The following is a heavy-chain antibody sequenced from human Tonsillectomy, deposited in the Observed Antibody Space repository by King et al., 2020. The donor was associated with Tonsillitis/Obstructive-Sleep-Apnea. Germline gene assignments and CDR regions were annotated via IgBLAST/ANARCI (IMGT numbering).Heavy chain of an antibody. CDR2: ISAYNGNT. CDR1: GYTFTSYG. V-gene: IGHV1-18*01. D-gene: IGHD3-9*01. J-gene: IGHJ5*01. CDR3: ARDLYDILTGYATNWLDS. Sequence: QLVQSGAEVKKPGASVKVSCKASGYTFTSYGLSWVRQAPGQGLEWIGWISAYNGNTNYAQKLQGRVTMTTDTSTSTAYMELRSLRSDDTAVYYCARDLYDILTGYATNWLDSWGLGTLVTVSS.